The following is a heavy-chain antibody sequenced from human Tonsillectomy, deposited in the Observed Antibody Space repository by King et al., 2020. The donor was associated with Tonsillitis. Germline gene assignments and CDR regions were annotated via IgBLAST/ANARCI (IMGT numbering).Heavy chain of an antibody. Sequence: VQLVESGGGLVQPGGSLRLSCGASGFTFSTKWMGWVRQAPGKGLEWVANIKQDGSETYNLDSVKGRFTISRDNAKNSQYLQMSSLRVEDTAVYYCVRGPHYGDRSDYFDLWGQGTLVTVSS. CDR3: VRGPHYGDRSDYFDL. D-gene: IGHD4/OR15-4a*01. V-gene: IGHV3-7*04. CDR1: GFTFSTKW. CDR2: IKQDGSET. J-gene: IGHJ4*02.